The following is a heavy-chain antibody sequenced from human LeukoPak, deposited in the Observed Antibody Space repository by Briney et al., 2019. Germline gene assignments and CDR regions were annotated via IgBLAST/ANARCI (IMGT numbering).Heavy chain of an antibody. D-gene: IGHD2-15*01. CDR2: ISYDGSNK. V-gene: IGHV3-30*18. CDR3: AKIGGAYCSGGTCYVNC. CDR1: GFTFSSYG. J-gene: IGHJ4*02. Sequence: GGSLRLSCAASGFTFSSYGMHWVRQAPGKGLEWVAVISYDGSNKYYADSVKGRFTISRDNSKNTLYLQMNSLRAEDTAVYYCAKIGGAYCSGGTCYVNCWGQGTLVTVSS.